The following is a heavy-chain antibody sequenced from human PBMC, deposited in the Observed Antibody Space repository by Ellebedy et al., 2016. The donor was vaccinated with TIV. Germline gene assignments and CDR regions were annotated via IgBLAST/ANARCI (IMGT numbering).Heavy chain of an antibody. V-gene: IGHV3-21*01. J-gene: IGHJ6*02. CDR1: GFTFSNYS. CDR3: ARDTSRNYDILTGYYTPYYYGMDV. D-gene: IGHD3-9*01. Sequence: GESLKISXAASGFTFSNYSMNWVRQAPGKGLEWVSSISSSSYIYYADSVKGRFILSRDNAKNSLYLQMNSLRAEDTAGYYCARDTSRNYDILTGYYTPYYYGMDVWGQGTTVTVSS. CDR2: ISSSSYI.